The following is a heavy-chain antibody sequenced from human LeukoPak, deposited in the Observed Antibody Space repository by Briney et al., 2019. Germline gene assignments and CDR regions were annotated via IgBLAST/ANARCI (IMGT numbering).Heavy chain of an antibody. CDR3: ARVNYGSATKEDY. CDR2: IYYSGSA. D-gene: IGHD3-10*01. Sequence: SQTLSLTCTVSGGSISSGGYYWSWIRQHPGKGLEWIGYIYYSGSAYYNPSLKSRVTISVDTSKNQFSLKLSSVTAADTAVYYCARVNYGSATKEDYWGQGTLVTVSS. V-gene: IGHV4-31*03. J-gene: IGHJ4*02. CDR1: GGSISSGGYY.